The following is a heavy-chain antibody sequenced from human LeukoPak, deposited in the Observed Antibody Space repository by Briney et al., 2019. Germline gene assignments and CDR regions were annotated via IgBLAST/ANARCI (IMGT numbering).Heavy chain of an antibody. Sequence: PGGSLRLSCAVSGLSLRNVWMNWLRQAPGKGLEWVGFIKRETDGGTTDFAAPVKGRFTISRDDSKNTLYLQMNRLTSEDTAVYYCAQGSGFYYDYWGQGTLVTVSS. V-gene: IGHV3-15*07. D-gene: IGHD3-22*01. CDR3: AQGSGFYYDY. CDR2: IKRETDGGTT. J-gene: IGHJ4*02. CDR1: GLSLRNVW.